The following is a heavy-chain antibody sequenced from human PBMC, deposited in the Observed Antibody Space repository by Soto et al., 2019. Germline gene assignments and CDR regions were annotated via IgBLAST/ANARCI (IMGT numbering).Heavy chain of an antibody. D-gene: IGHD3-9*01. J-gene: IGHJ3*02. V-gene: IGHV3-23*01. CDR3: ATELFSPRGRYFDWLLSAFDI. CDR1: GFTFSSYA. Sequence: GESLKISCAASGFTFSSYAMSWVRQAPGKGLEWVSAISGSGGSTYYADSVKGRFTISRDNSKNTLYLQMNSLRAEDTAVYYCATELFSPRGRYFDWLLSAFDIWGQGTMVTVSS. CDR2: ISGSGGST.